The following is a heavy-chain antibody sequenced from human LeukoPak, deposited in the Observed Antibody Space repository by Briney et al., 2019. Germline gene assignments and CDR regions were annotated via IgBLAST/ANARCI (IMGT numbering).Heavy chain of an antibody. Sequence: SVKVSCKASGGTFSSYAISWVRQAPGQGLEWMGGIIPVFGTANYAQKFQDTVTITTDESTGTAYMELSSLKSEDTAVYYCAALKIVATTASMYFHHWGQGTLVTVSS. J-gene: IGHJ1*01. V-gene: IGHV1-69*05. D-gene: IGHD1-26*01. CDR1: GGTFSSYA. CDR2: IIPVFGTA. CDR3: AALKIVATTASMYFHH.